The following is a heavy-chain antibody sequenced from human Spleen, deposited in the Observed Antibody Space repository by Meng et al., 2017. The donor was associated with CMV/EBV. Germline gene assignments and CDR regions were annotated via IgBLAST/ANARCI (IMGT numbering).Heavy chain of an antibody. CDR3: ARDVRGSSGYYYVSYYGMDV. CDR2: IKQDGSEK. D-gene: IGHD3-22*01. J-gene: IGHJ6*02. V-gene: IGHV3-7*01. Sequence: GESLKISCAASGFTFSSYWMSWVRQAPGKGLEWVANIKQDGSEKYYVDSVRGRFTISRDNAKNSLYLQMNSLRAEDTAVYYCARDVRGSSGYYYVSYYGMDVWGQGTTVTVSS. CDR1: GFTFSSYW.